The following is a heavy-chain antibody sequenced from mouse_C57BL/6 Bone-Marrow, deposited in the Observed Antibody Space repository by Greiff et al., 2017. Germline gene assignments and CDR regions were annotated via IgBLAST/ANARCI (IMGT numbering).Heavy chain of an antibody. CDR1: GYTFTDYE. V-gene: IGHV1-15*01. CDR3: TSPIYYYGSSYEFAY. Sequence: QVQLQQSGAELVRPGASVTLSCKASGYTFTDYEMHWVKQTPVHGLEWIGAIDPETGGTAYNQKFKGKAILTADKSSSTAYMELRSLTSEDSAVYYCTSPIYYYGSSYEFAYWGHGPLVTVS. D-gene: IGHD1-1*01. J-gene: IGHJ3*01. CDR2: IDPETGGT.